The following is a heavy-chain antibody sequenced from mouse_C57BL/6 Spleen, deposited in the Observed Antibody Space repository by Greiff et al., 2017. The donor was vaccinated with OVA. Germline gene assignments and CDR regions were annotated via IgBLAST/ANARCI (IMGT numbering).Heavy chain of an antibody. D-gene: IGHD2-5*01. CDR3: AISYYSNCVRGYYAMDY. CDR2: IDPNSGGT. J-gene: IGHJ4*01. Sequence: VQLQQPGAELVKPGASVKLSCKASGYTFTSYWMHWVKQRPGRGLEWIGRIDPNSGGTKYNEKFKSKATLTVDTPSSTAYMQLSSLTSEDSAVYYCAISYYSNCVRGYYAMDYWGQGTSVTVSS. V-gene: IGHV1-72*01. CDR1: GYTFTSYW.